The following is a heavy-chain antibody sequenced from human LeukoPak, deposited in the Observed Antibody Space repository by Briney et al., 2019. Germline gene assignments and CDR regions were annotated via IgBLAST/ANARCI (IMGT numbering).Heavy chain of an antibody. CDR1: GGSFSGYY. Sequence: SETLSLTCAVYGGSFSGYYWSWIRQPPGKGLEWIGEINHSGSTNYNPSLKSRVTISVDTSKNQFSLKLSSVTAADTAVYYCAREAAASDPWGQGTLVTVSS. CDR2: INHSGST. D-gene: IGHD6-13*01. J-gene: IGHJ5*02. CDR3: AREAAASDP. V-gene: IGHV4-34*01.